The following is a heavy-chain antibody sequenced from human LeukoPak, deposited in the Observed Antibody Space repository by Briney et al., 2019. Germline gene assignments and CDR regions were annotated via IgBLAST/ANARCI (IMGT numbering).Heavy chain of an antibody. J-gene: IGHJ6*02. V-gene: IGHV4-34*01. CDR1: GGSFSGYY. CDR3: ARSRPYYYGMDV. CDR2: INHSGST. Sequence: SETLSLTCAVYGGSFSGYYWSWIRQPPGKGLEWIGEINHSGSTNYNPSLKSRVTISVDTSENQFSLKLSSVTAADTAVYYCARSRPYYYGMDVWGQGTTVTVSS.